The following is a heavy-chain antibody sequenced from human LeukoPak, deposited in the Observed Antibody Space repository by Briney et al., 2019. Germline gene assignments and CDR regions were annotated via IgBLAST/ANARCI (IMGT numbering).Heavy chain of an antibody. CDR2: ISGSGGST. CDR3: AKDCTSRTTVTTFDY. V-gene: IGHV3-23*01. CDR1: GFTFSSYA. D-gene: IGHD4-17*01. Sequence: GGSLRLSCAASGFTFSSYAMSWVRQAPGKGLEWVSAISGSGGSTYYADSVKGRFTISRDNSKNTLYLQMNSLRAEDTAIYYCAKDCTSRTTVTTFDYWGQGTLVTVSS. J-gene: IGHJ4*02.